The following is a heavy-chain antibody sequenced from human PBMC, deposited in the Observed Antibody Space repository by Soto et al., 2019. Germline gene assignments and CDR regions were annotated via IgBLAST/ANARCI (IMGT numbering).Heavy chain of an antibody. CDR2: IYYSGST. Sequence: SETLSLTCAVSGGSISSYYWSWVRQPPGKGLEWIGYIYYSGSTNYNPSLKSRVTISVDTPKNQFSLKLSSVTAADTAVYYCATNYYGSGNPHYYYYSMDVWGTGPTVTVSS. CDR3: ATNYYGSGNPHYYYYSMDV. D-gene: IGHD3-10*01. J-gene: IGHJ6*03. V-gene: IGHV4-59*01. CDR1: GGSISSYY.